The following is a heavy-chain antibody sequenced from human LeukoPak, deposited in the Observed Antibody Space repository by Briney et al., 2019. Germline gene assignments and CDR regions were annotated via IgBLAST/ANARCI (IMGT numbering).Heavy chain of an antibody. CDR1: GFTFSSYG. CDR3: AKDKDTAMTN. V-gene: IGHV3-30*18. J-gene: IGHJ4*02. D-gene: IGHD5-18*01. CDR2: ISYDGSNK. Sequence: GGSLRLSCAASGFTFSSYGMHWVRQAPGKGLEWVAVISYDGSNKYYADSVEGRFTISRDNSKNTLYLQMNSLRAEDTAVYYCAKDKDTAMTNWGQGTLVTVSS.